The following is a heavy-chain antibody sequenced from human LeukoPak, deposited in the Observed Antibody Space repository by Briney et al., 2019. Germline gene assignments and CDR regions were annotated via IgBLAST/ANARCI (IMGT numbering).Heavy chain of an antibody. CDR2: ISGSGGST. Sequence: EGSLRLSCAASGFTFSSYAMSWVRQAPGKGLEWVSAISGSGGSTYYADSVKGRFTISRDNSKNTLYLQMNGLRAEDTAVYYCAKDDYYDSSGYYYGGYWGQGTLVTVSS. J-gene: IGHJ4*02. V-gene: IGHV3-23*01. CDR1: GFTFSSYA. CDR3: AKDDYYDSSGYYYGGY. D-gene: IGHD3-22*01.